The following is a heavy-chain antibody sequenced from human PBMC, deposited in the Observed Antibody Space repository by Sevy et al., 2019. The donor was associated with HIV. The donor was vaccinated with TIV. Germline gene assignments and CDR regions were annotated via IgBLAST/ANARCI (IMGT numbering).Heavy chain of an antibody. Sequence: ASVKVSCKASGGTFSSYAISWVRQAPGQGLEWMGGIIPIFGTANYAQKFQGRVTITADKYTSTAYMELSSLRSEDTAVYYCARGAYYDSSGLIGAFDIWGQGTMVTVSS. CDR2: IIPIFGTA. CDR3: ARGAYYDSSGLIGAFDI. V-gene: IGHV1-69*06. CDR1: GGTFSSYA. J-gene: IGHJ3*02. D-gene: IGHD3-22*01.